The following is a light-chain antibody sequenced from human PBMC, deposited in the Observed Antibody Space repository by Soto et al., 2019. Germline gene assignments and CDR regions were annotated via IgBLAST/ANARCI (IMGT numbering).Light chain of an antibody. Sequence: EIVMTQSPATLSVSPGERATLSCRASQSVDSPLAWYQQKPGQVPRLLIYGASTRATGIPARFSGSGSGTDFTLTISRLQSEDFAVYYCQQYLQWPPTFGQGTKVEI. CDR3: QQYLQWPPT. V-gene: IGKV3-15*01. J-gene: IGKJ1*01. CDR1: QSVDSP. CDR2: GAS.